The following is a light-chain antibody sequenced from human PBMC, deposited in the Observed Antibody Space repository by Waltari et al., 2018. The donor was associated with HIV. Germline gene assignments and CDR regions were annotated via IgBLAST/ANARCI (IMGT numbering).Light chain of an antibody. V-gene: IGKV3-20*01. CDR3: QQYGTSPRT. J-gene: IGKJ1*01. CDR1: QSVSSMS. Sequence: EMVGTQCTGTLSLSPGERATLSCRASQSVSSMSLAWYQQRPGQAPRLLISGASSRATGIPDRFRGSGSGTDFTLTIRRLEPEDFAGYYCQQYGTSPRTFGQGTKVEIK. CDR2: GAS.